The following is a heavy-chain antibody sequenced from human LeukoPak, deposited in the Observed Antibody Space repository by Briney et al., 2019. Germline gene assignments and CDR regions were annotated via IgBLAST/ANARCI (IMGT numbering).Heavy chain of an antibody. CDR2: IYHRGIT. J-gene: IGHJ4*02. V-gene: IGHV4-30-4*02. Sequence: PSDTLSLTCTVSGGSINSVQYYWSWVRQPPGKGLEWIGYIYHRGITNYNPSLKSRVSMSVDTSKSQLSLKLKSVTAADTAVYYCARGLGPAYWGQGTLVTVSS. CDR3: ARGLGPAY. CDR1: GGSINSVQYY. D-gene: IGHD3/OR15-3a*01.